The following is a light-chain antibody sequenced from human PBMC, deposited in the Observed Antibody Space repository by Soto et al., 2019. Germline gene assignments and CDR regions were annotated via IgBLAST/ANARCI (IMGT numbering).Light chain of an antibody. CDR3: QQSYSTRFT. V-gene: IGKV1-39*01. CDR2: AAS. CDR1: QSISRY. J-gene: IGKJ3*01. Sequence: DLQMTQSPSSLSASVGDRVTITCRASQSISRYLNWYQQKPGKAPKLLIYAASSFQSGVPSRFSGSGSGTDFTLTISSLQPEDFATYYCQQSYSTRFTFGPGTKVDIK.